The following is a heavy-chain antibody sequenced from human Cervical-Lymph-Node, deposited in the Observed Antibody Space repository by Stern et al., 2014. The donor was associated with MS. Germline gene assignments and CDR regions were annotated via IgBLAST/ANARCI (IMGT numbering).Heavy chain of an antibody. Sequence: VQLVESGSQVRKPGASVKGSCQASGYTFINYDIFWVRQATGQGLEWMGWMNPNNANTGHAQKFQGRVTMTRNTSISTAYMELSGLRSDDTAVYYCVRGGLSYGYGLDAWGQGTAVIVSS. CDR2: MNPNNANT. J-gene: IGHJ6*02. V-gene: IGHV1-8*01. CDR3: VRGGLSYGYGLDA. CDR1: GYTFINYD. D-gene: IGHD3-16*01.